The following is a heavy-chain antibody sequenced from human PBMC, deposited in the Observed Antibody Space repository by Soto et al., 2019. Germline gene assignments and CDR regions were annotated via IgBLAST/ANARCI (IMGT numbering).Heavy chain of an antibody. J-gene: IGHJ6*02. CDR3: TRGIRGSSGWSYYYGMDV. D-gene: IGHD6-19*01. Sequence: GWSLILSCASSGFTFINYWMSWVRQAPGKGLEWVANIKQDGSEEYCVDSVKGRFTISRDNAKNSLYLQMRSLRADDTAVYYCTRGIRGSSGWSYYYGMDVWGQGTTVTSP. CDR1: GFTFINYW. CDR2: IKQDGSEE. V-gene: IGHV3-7*03.